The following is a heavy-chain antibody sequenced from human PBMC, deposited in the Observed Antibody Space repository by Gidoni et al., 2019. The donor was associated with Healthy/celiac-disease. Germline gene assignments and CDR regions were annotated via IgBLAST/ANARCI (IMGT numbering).Heavy chain of an antibody. J-gene: IGHJ4*02. D-gene: IGHD6-19*01. CDR1: GFTFSSYW. CDR3: ARGGYGSGSGRRLYYCDY. V-gene: IGHV3-7*01. Sequence: EVQLVESGGGLVQPGGSLRLSCAASGFTFSSYWMSWVRQAPGKGLEWVANIKQDGSEKYYVDSVKGRFTISRDNAKNSLYLQMNSLRAEDTAVYYWARGGYGSGSGRRLYYCDYWGQGTLVTVSS. CDR2: IKQDGSEK.